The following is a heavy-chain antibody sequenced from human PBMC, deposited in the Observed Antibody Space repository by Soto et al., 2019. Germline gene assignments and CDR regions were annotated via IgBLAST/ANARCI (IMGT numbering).Heavy chain of an antibody. CDR1: GGSFSGYC. D-gene: IGHD3-3*01. CDR2: INHSGST. V-gene: IGHV4-34*01. Sequence: PSETLSLTCAVYGGSFSGYCWSWIRQPPGKGLEWIGEINHSGSTNYNPSLKSRVTISVDTSKNQFSLKLSSVTAADTAVYYCARFCRRLRFLEWLSSGMDVCGKGTTVT. CDR3: ARFCRRLRFLEWLSSGMDV. J-gene: IGHJ6*03.